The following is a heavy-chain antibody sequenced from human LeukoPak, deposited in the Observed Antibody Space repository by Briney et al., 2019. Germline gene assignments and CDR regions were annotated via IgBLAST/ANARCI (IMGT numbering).Heavy chain of an antibody. CDR1: GFTFSSHS. J-gene: IGHJ4*02. CDR2: ISPSGNYI. CDR3: ARDLSSSTSCYSY. D-gene: IGHD2-2*01. Sequence: GGSLRLSCAASGFTFSSHSMNWVRQAPGKGLEWVSSISPSGNYIYYADSVEGRFTISRDNAKNSLYLQMNSLRAEDAAVYYCARDLSSSTSCYSYWGQGTLVTVSS. V-gene: IGHV3-21*01.